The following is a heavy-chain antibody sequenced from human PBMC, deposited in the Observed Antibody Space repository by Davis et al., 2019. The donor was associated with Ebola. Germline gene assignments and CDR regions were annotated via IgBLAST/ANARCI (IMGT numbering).Heavy chain of an antibody. CDR2: ISYDGSNK. CDR3: ARDFYRSAKYGMDV. Sequence: GESLKISCAASGFTFSSYAMHWVRQAPGKGLEWVAVISYDGSNKYYADSVKGRFTISRDNSKNTLYLQMNSLRAEDTAVYYCARDFYRSAKYGMDVWGQGTTVTVSS. D-gene: IGHD6-19*01. V-gene: IGHV3-30-3*01. J-gene: IGHJ6*02. CDR1: GFTFSSYA.